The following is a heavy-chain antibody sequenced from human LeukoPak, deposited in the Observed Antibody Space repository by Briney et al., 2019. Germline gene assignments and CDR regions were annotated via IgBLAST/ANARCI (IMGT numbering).Heavy chain of an antibody. V-gene: IGHV3-30-3*01. CDR3: ARGSYTSSWYGVFDY. Sequence: GRSLRLSCAASGFPFTSYGIHWVRQAPGKGLEWLAFVSYDGSSQYYAGSVKGRFTISRDNSKNTLYLQMNSLRGEDTAVYYCARGSYTSSWYGVFDYWGQGTLVTVSS. J-gene: IGHJ4*02. CDR1: GFPFTSYG. CDR2: VSYDGSSQ. D-gene: IGHD6-13*01.